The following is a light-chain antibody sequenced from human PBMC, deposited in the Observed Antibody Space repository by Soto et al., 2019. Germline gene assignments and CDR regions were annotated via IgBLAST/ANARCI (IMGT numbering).Light chain of an antibody. J-gene: IGLJ3*02. CDR1: SSNIGSNY. Sequence: QSVLTQPPSASGTPGQRVTISCSGSSSNIGSNYVYWYHHLPGTAPKLLIYRNNQRPSGVPDRFSGSKSGTSASLAISGLRSEDEADYYCAALDDSLSGWVFGGGTKLTVL. V-gene: IGLV1-47*01. CDR3: AALDDSLSGWV. CDR2: RNN.